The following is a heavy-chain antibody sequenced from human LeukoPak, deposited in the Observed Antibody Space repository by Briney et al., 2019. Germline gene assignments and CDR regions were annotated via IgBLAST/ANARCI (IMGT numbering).Heavy chain of an antibody. Sequence: SWIRQPPGKGLEWIGYIYYSGSTYYNPSLKSRVTISVDTSKNQFSLKLSSVTAADTAVYYCARYNRNPAFFDYWGQGTLVTVSS. CDR2: IYYSGST. V-gene: IGHV4-30-4*08. CDR3: ARYNRNPAFFDY. J-gene: IGHJ4*02. D-gene: IGHD1-14*01.